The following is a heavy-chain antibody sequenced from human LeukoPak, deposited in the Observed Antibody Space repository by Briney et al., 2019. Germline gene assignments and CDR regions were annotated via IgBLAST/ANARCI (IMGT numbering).Heavy chain of an antibody. J-gene: IGHJ4*02. V-gene: IGHV3-48*01. Sequence: GGSLRLSCAASGFTFSSYWMHWVRQAPGKGLEWVSYISSSSSTIYYADSVKGRFTISRDNAKNSLYLQMNSLRAEDTAVYYCARVTGELSEMDAFDYWGQGTLVTVSS. CDR1: GFTFSSYW. D-gene: IGHD1-20*01. CDR2: ISSSSSTI. CDR3: ARVTGELSEMDAFDY.